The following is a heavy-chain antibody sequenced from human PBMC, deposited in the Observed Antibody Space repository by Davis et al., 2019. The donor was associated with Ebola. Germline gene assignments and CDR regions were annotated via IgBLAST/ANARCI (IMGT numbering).Heavy chain of an antibody. D-gene: IGHD5-12*01. J-gene: IGHJ4*02. CDR1: GFTFSSYS. Sequence: PGGSLRLSCAASGFTFSSYSLNWVRQAPGKGLEWVSYISNSGSTMYYADSVKGRFTISRDNDKNSLYLQMNSLRAEDTAVYYCARVLATIRGVNYWGQGTLVTVSS. CDR2: ISNSGSTM. V-gene: IGHV3-48*01. CDR3: ARVLATIRGVNY.